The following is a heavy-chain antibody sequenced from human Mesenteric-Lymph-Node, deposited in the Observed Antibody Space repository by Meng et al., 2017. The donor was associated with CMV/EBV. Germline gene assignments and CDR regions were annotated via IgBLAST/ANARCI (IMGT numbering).Heavy chain of an antibody. V-gene: IGHV3-11*04. Sequence: GESLKISCAASGFTFSNAWMSWVRQAPGKGLEWVSYISSSGSTIFYADSVKGRFTVSRDNAKNSLYLQMDSLRAEDTAVYYCARESSGYSSSWTSDGDYWGQGTLVTVSS. J-gene: IGHJ4*02. CDR1: GFTFSNAW. D-gene: IGHD6-13*01. CDR2: ISSSGSTI. CDR3: ARESSGYSSSWTSDGDY.